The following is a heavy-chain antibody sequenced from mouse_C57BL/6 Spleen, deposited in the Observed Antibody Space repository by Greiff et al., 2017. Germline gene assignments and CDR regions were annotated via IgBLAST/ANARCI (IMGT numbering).Heavy chain of an antibody. CDR2: INYDGSST. CDR1: GFTFSDYY. D-gene: IGHD1-1*01. V-gene: IGHV5-16*01. J-gene: IGHJ4*01. CDR3: TRVPITTVVATDYAMDY. Sequence: EVMLVESEGGLVQPGSSMKLSCTASGFTFSDYYMDWVRQVPEKGLEWVANINYDGSSTYYLDSLKSRFIISRDTAKNILYLQMSSLKSEDAATYSFTRVPITTVVATDYAMDYWGPGASVTVSS.